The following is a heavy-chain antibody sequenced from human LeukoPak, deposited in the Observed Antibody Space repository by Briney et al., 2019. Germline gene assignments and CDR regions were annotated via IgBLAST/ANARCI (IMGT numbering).Heavy chain of an antibody. V-gene: IGHV1-8*03. CDR3: ARVENSGSLAEYFQH. CDR1: GYTFTSYD. Sequence: ASVKVSCKASGYTFTSYDINWVRQATGQGLEWMGWMNPNSGNTGYAQKFQGRVTITRSTSISTAYMELSSLRSEDTAVYYCARVENSGSLAEYFQHWGQGTLVTVSS. J-gene: IGHJ1*01. CDR2: MNPNSGNT. D-gene: IGHD1-26*01.